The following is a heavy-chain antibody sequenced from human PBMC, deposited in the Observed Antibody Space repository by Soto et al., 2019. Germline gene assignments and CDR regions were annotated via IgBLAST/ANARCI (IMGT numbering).Heavy chain of an antibody. V-gene: IGHV4-59*01. Sequence: PSETLSLTCTVSGDSISGYYWSWIRQPPGKGLQWIGYIYYSGNTNHNPSLKGRVTMSVDTSKNQFSLQVSSVTAADTAVYFCAKYRRTDAEGYTFDYWGQGALVTVSS. D-gene: IGHD2-15*01. J-gene: IGHJ4*02. CDR2: IYYSGNT. CDR1: GDSISGYY. CDR3: AKYRRTDAEGYTFDY.